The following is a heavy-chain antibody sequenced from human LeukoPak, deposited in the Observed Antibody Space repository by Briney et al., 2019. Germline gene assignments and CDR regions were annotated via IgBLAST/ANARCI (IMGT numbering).Heavy chain of an antibody. V-gene: IGHV4-31*03. CDR1: GGSISSGGYY. D-gene: IGHD4-17*01. CDR3: ARKATVTTGWYFDL. Sequence: SETLSLTCTVSGGSISSGGYYWSWIRQHPGKGLEWIGYIYYSGSTYYNPSLKSRVTISVDTSKNQFSLKLSSVTAADTAVYYCARKATVTTGWYFDLWGRGTLVTVSS. J-gene: IGHJ2*01. CDR2: IYYSGST.